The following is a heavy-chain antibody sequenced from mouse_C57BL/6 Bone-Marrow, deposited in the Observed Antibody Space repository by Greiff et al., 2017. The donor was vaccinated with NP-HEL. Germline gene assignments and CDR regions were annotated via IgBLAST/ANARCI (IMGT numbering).Heavy chain of an antibody. CDR1: GFTFSSYA. Sequence: EVKLVESGGGLVKPGGSLKLSCAASGFTFSSYAMSWVRQTPEKRLEWVATISDGGSYTYYPDNVKGRFTISRDNAKNNLYLQMSHLKSEDTAMYYCARDGAHYYGSMDYWGQGTSVTVSS. V-gene: IGHV5-4*01. CDR2: ISDGGSYT. CDR3: ARDGAHYYGSMDY. J-gene: IGHJ4*01. D-gene: IGHD1-1*01.